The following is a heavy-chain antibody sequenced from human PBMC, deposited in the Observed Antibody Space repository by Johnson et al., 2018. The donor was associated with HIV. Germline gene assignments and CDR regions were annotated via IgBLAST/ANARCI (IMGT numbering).Heavy chain of an antibody. CDR1: GFTFDDYA. CDR2: ISWNSGII. V-gene: IGHV3-9*01. Sequence: EVQLVESGGGLVQPGRSLRLSCAASGFTFDDYAIHWVRQAPGKGLDWVSGISWNSGIIGYADSVKGRFTISRDNAKNSLYLQMNSLRAEDTAVYYCARDWVIGDAFDIWGQGTMVTVSS. D-gene: IGHD2-21*01. CDR3: ARDWVIGDAFDI. J-gene: IGHJ3*02.